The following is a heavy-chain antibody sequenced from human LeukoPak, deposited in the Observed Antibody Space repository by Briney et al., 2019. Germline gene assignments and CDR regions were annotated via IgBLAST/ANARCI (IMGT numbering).Heavy chain of an antibody. CDR3: ARGILGGSGSLYYYYYMDV. CDR1: GFTFSSYW. CDR2: IKQDGSEK. Sequence: PGGSLRLSCAASGFTFSSYWMSWVRQAPGKGLEWVANIKQDGSEKYYVDSVKGRFTISRDNAKNSLYLQMNSLRAEDTAVYYCARGILGGSGSLYYYYYMDVWGKGTTVTISS. J-gene: IGHJ6*03. V-gene: IGHV3-7*01. D-gene: IGHD3-10*01.